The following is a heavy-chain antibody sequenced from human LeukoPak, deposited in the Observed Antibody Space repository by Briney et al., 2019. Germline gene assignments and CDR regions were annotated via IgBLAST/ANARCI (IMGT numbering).Heavy chain of an antibody. CDR1: GFTFSRYD. D-gene: IGHD6-19*01. CDR3: AKAGIAVPATPEY. Sequence: GGSLRLSCAASGFTFSRYDMNGVRQAPGKGLEGVSLISCSRLTTYYSHSVKGPFIISTDNSKNTLYLQMYSLRAEDTAVYYCAKAGIAVPATPEYCGQGTQVTVSS. V-gene: IGHV3-23*01. CDR2: ISCSRLTT. J-gene: IGHJ4*02.